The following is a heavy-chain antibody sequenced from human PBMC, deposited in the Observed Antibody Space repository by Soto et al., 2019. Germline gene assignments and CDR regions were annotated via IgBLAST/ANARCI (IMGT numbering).Heavy chain of an antibody. Sequence: PSGTLSLTCTVSGGSISSYYWSWIRQPPGKGLESIGYIFYSGTTNYKPSLKSRVNISVDTSKNQFYLKLSSVTAADTAVYYCARGPKKLSYWGQGTLVPVSS. D-gene: IGHD1-1*01. CDR3: ARGPKKLSY. CDR2: IFYSGTT. CDR1: GGSISSYY. V-gene: IGHV4-59*01. J-gene: IGHJ4*02.